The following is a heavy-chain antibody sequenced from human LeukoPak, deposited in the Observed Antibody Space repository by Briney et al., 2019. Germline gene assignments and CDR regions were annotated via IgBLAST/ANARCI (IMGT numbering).Heavy chain of an antibody. Sequence: GESLRLSCAASGFTVSSNYMSWVRQVPGKGLEWVSVIYSDGTISYADSVKGRFTISRDNSENTLYLQMNSLRVEDTAVYYCAREVGGGASGQWGQGTQVTVSS. CDR2: IYSDGTI. CDR3: AREVGGGASGQ. D-gene: IGHD3-16*01. J-gene: IGHJ4*02. V-gene: IGHV3-66*01. CDR1: GFTVSSNY.